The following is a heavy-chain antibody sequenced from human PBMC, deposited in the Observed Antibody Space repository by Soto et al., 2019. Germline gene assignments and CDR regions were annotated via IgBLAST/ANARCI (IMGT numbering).Heavy chain of an antibody. V-gene: IGHV3-33*01. D-gene: IGHD3-9*01. CDR1: GFTFSSYG. CDR2: IWYDGSNK. CDR3: ARGERYFDWLSPFDY. Sequence: QVQLVESGGGVVQPGRSLRLSCAASGFTFSSYGMHWVRQAPGKGLEWVAVIWYDGSNKYYADSVKGRFTISRDKSKNTLYLQMNSLRAEDTAVYYCARGERYFDWLSPFDYWGQGTLVTVSS. J-gene: IGHJ4*02.